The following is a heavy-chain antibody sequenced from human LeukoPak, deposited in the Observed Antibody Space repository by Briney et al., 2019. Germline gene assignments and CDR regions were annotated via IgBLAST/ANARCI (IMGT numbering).Heavy chain of an antibody. V-gene: IGHV3-53*01. J-gene: IGHJ4*02. CDR1: GVSVSDSF. CDR2: LYKDGRT. CDR3: ATEHMSKQTDY. D-gene: IGHD5/OR15-5a*01. Sequence: PGGSLRPSCVASGVSVSDSFISWVRQTPGKGLEWVSVLYKDGRTFYADSVKGRFTISRDDPRNTLYLQMNSLRAEDTAIYYCATEHMSKQTDYWGQGTLVTVSS.